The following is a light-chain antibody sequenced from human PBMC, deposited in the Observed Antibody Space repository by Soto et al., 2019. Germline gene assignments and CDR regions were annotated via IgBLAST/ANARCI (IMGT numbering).Light chain of an antibody. Sequence: DIQLTQSPSTLSASVGDRVTITCRASQSISYWLAWYQQKPGKAPKLLIYTPSNLNSGVPSRFSGSGSGTEFTLTISSLQPDDFATYHCQQYDGYSGLTFGGGTKVEIK. CDR3: QQYDGYSGLT. V-gene: IGKV1-5*03. CDR1: QSISYW. CDR2: TPS. J-gene: IGKJ4*01.